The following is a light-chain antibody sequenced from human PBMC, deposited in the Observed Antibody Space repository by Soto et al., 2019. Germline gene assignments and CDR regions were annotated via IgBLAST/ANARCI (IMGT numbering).Light chain of an antibody. Sequence: EIVMTQSPATLSVSPGERATLSCRASQSVSSNLAWYQQKPGQAPRLLIYGASTRATVIPARFSGSGSGTEFTLTISSLQSEDFAVYYCQQYNNWPFITFGQGTRLEIK. CDR3: QQYNNWPFIT. J-gene: IGKJ5*01. CDR2: GAS. CDR1: QSVSSN. V-gene: IGKV3-15*01.